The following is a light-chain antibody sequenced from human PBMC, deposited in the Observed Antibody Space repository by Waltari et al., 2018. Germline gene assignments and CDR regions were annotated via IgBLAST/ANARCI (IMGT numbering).Light chain of an antibody. V-gene: IGKV1-5*03. Sequence: DIKMTQSPSTLSASVGDRVHTTCRASQNRNRWLVWNQQKPGKAPKLLIYKSSTFESGVSSRFSGSGSVTQFTLTVSSLQPDDFGTYFCQQYNTYSSTFGQGTKLEIK. CDR2: KSS. CDR1: QNRNRW. CDR3: QQYNTYSST. J-gene: IGKJ2*01.